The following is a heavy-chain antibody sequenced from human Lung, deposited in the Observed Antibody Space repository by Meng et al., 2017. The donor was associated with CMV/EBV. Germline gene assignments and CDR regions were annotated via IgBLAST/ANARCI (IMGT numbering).Heavy chain of an antibody. V-gene: IGHV1-2*02. J-gene: IGHJ4*01. Sequence: SVKVSXKTSGYTFTGYYLHWVRQAPGQGLEWMGCVNPYRGDTNSEQRFQGRVTMTWDTSISTAYMELRQMRFDDTAVYYCARGGFQLERREAALVNWGQGTMVTVSS. CDR2: VNPYRGDT. CDR1: GYTFTGYY. CDR3: ARGGFQLERREAALVN. D-gene: IGHD1-1*01.